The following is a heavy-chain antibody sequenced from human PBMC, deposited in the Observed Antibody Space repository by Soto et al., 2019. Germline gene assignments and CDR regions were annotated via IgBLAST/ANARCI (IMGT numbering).Heavy chain of an antibody. CDR3: AREDRSSLCSLGP. D-gene: IGHD6-13*01. CDR1: GGTFSSYT. Sequence: SVKVSCKASGGTFSSYTISWVRQAPGQGLEWMGRIIPILGIANYAQKFQGRVTITADKSTSTAYMELSSLRSEDTAVYYCAREDRSSLCSLGPWGQGTLVTVSS. J-gene: IGHJ5*02. V-gene: IGHV1-69*04. CDR2: IIPILGIA.